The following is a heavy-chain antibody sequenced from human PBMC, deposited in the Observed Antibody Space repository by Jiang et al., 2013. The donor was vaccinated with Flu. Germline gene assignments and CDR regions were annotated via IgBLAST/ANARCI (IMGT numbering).Heavy chain of an antibody. CDR2: TYYRSKWYN. Sequence: SRGLEWLGRTYYRSKWYNDYAVSVKSRITINPDASKNQFSLQLNSVTPEDTAVYYCARDMITFGGVISDWGQGTLVTVSS. V-gene: IGHV6-1*01. D-gene: IGHD3-16*02. CDR3: ARDMITFGGVISD. J-gene: IGHJ4*02.